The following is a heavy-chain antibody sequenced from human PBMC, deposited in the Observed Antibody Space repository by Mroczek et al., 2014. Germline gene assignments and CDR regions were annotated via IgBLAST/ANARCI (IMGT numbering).Heavy chain of an antibody. CDR2: MNPNSGNT. V-gene: IGHV1-8*01. Sequence: QVQLVQSGAEVKKPGASVKVSCKASGYTFTSYDINWVRQATGQGLEWMGWMNPNSGNTGYAQKFQGRVTMTRNTSISTAYMELSSLRSEDTAVYYCARVGYDFWSGYGGPDYWGQATLVTVSS. CDR3: ARVGYDFWSGYGGPDY. CDR1: GYTFTSYD. J-gene: IGHJ4*02. D-gene: IGHD3-3*01.